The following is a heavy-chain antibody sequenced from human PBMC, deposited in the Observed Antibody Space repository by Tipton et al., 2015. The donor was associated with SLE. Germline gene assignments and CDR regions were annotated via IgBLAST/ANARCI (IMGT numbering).Heavy chain of an antibody. CDR3: ARMGFSELGVGHWCDP. J-gene: IGHJ5*02. V-gene: IGHV1-18*01. Sequence: QLVQSGAEVKKPGASVKVSCKASGHTFSSYDISWVRQAPGQGLEWMGWISGYNGNRNSAQKFQGRVTMTTDTSTSTAYMELRSLRSDDTAVYYCARMGFSELGVGHWCDPWGQGTLVSVSS. D-gene: IGHD7-27*01. CDR1: GHTFSSYD. CDR2: ISGYNGNR.